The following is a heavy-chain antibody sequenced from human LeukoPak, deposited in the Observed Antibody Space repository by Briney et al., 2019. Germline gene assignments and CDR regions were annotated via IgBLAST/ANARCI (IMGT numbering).Heavy chain of an antibody. Sequence: GRSLRLSCAASGFTFSRYAMHWVRQAPDKGLEWVAVISYDGSNKNCADSVKGRFTISRDNSKNTLYLQMNSLRAEDTAPYYCAREAYGDYHFDLWGQGTMVTVSS. CDR2: ISYDGSNK. V-gene: IGHV3-30-3*01. CDR1: GFTFSRYA. D-gene: IGHD4-17*01. CDR3: AREAYGDYHFDL. J-gene: IGHJ3*01.